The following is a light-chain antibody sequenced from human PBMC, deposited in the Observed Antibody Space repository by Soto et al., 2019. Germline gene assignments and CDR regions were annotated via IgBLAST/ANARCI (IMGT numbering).Light chain of an antibody. Sequence: QSVLTQAPSASGSPGQSVTISCTGTSSDVGGYDFVSWYQQHPGKAPKLVIYEVTRRPSGVPDRFSGSKSGNTASLTVSGLQAEDEAVYYCSSYAGSTIFGGGTKLTVL. CDR3: SSYAGSTI. CDR2: EVT. V-gene: IGLV2-8*01. CDR1: SSDVGGYDF. J-gene: IGLJ2*01.